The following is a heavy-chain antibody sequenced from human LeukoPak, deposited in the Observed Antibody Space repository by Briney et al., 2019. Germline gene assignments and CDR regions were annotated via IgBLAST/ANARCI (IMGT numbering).Heavy chain of an antibody. CDR3: ARYETQVAGVDY. CDR2: INPNSGGT. J-gene: IGHJ4*02. CDR1: GYTFTAYY. Sequence: ASLNVSCKASGYTFTAYYIHWVRQAPGQGLEWMGWINPNSGGTHYARKFQGRVTMTRDTSVNTAYMELKRLTSDDTAVYYCARYETQVAGVDYWGQGTLVTVSS. V-gene: IGHV1-2*02. D-gene: IGHD6-19*01.